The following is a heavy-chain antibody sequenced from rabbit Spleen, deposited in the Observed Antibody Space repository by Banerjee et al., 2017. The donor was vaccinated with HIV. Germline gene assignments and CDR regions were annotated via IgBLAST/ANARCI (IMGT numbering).Heavy chain of an antibody. CDR2: INIVTGKS. J-gene: IGHJ6*01. D-gene: IGHD6-1*01. Sequence: QEQLVESGGGLVKPEGSLTLTCKASGVSFSDKDVMCWVRQAPGKGLEWIACINIVTGKSVYASWAKGRFIMSRTSSTTVTLQMTSLTAADTATYFCARGIAYGFSGDAYPPYAMDLWGPGTLVTVS. CDR1: GVSFSDKDV. V-gene: IGHV1S45*01. CDR3: ARGIAYGFSGDAYPPYAMDL.